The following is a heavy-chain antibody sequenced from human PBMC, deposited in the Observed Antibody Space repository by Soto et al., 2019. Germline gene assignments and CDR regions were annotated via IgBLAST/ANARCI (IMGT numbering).Heavy chain of an antibody. CDR2: IYYSGST. J-gene: IGHJ5*02. Sequence: PSETLSLTCTVSGGSVSSGSYYWSWIRQPPGKGLEWIGYIYYSGSTNYNPSLKSRVTISVDTSKNQFSLKLSSVTAADTAVYYCARGPYSSSWDENNWFDPWGQGTLVTVSS. V-gene: IGHV4-61*01. D-gene: IGHD6-13*01. CDR1: GGSVSSGSYY. CDR3: ARGPYSSSWDENNWFDP.